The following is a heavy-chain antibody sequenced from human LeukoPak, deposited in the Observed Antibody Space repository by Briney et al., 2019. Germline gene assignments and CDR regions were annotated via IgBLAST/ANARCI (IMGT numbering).Heavy chain of an antibody. Sequence: PSETLSLTCTVSGGSISSSSYYWGWIRQPPGKGLEWIGSIYYSGSTYYNPSLKSRVTISVDTSRNQFSLKLSSVTAADTAVYYCARWVPAGDWVWFDPWGQGTLVTVSS. J-gene: IGHJ5*02. CDR2: IYYSGST. CDR1: GGSISSSSYY. D-gene: IGHD2-2*01. CDR3: ARWVPAGDWVWFDP. V-gene: IGHV4-39*07.